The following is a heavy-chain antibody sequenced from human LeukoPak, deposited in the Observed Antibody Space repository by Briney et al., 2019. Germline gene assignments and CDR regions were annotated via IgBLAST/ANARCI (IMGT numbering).Heavy chain of an antibody. CDR2: IYTSGST. D-gene: IGHD3-22*01. V-gene: IGHV4-61*02. J-gene: IGHJ4*02. CDR1: SNSINRCNNH. CDR3: ARASYSYDINGWVPFDY. Sequence: SQTLSLTCTASSNSINRCNNHWSSIPQPPGKALALIGRIYTSGSTNYNPTLKSRVTISGDTSKNQFSLRLSSVTAADTAVYYCARASYSYDINGWVPFDYWGQGTLVTVSS.